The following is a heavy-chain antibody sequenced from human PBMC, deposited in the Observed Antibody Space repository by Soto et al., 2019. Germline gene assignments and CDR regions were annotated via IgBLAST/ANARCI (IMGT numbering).Heavy chain of an antibody. CDR1: GYTFTSYA. V-gene: IGHV1-3*01. Sequence: QVQLVQSGAEVKKPGASVKVSCKASGYTFTSYAMHWVRQAPGQRLEWMGWINAGNGNTKYSQKFQGRVTITRDTSASTAYMELSSLRSEDTAVYYCARVHRLGYCSSTSCRGYYFDYWGQGTLVTVSS. CDR2: INAGNGNT. D-gene: IGHD2-2*03. J-gene: IGHJ4*02. CDR3: ARVHRLGYCSSTSCRGYYFDY.